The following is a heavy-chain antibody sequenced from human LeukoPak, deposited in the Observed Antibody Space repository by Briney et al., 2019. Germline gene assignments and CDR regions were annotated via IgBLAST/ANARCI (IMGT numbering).Heavy chain of an antibody. CDR1: GGSISSYY. V-gene: IGHV4-59*08. Sequence: KPSETLSLTCTVSGGSISSYYWSWIRQPPGKGLEWIGYIYYSGSTNYNPSLKSRVTISVDTSKNQFSLKLNSVTAADTAVYYCARVIVDRGFDPWGQGTLVTVSS. D-gene: IGHD3-22*01. J-gene: IGHJ5*02. CDR2: IYYSGST. CDR3: ARVIVDRGFDP.